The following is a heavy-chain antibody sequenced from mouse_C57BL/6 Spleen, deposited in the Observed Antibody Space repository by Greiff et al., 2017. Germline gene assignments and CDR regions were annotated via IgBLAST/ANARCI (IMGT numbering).Heavy chain of an antibody. CDR2: IDPETGGT. D-gene: IGHD1-1*01. Sequence: VQLQQSGAELVRPGASVTLSCKASGYTFTDYEMHWVKQTPVHGLEWIGAIDPETGGTAYNQKFKGKAILTADKSSSPAYMELRSLTSEDSAVYYCTRPGSSRYYAMDYWGQGTSVTVSS. CDR3: TRPGSSRYYAMDY. V-gene: IGHV1-15*01. J-gene: IGHJ4*01. CDR1: GYTFTDYE.